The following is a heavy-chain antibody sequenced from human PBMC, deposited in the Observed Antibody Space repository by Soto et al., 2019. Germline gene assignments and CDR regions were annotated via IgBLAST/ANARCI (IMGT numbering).Heavy chain of an antibody. V-gene: IGHV4-59*12. CDR3: ARERVGHSAMDV. CDR2: VSDSGST. J-gene: IGHJ6*02. D-gene: IGHD1-26*01. Sequence: QVQLQESGPGLVKPSETLSLMCTVSGGSITNYYWSWIRQSPAKGLEWIGYVSDSGSTKYNPSLKSRVTISVDTSKTQFSLKLTSLTAADTAVYYCARERVGHSAMDVWGQGPTVTVSS. CDR1: GGSITNYY.